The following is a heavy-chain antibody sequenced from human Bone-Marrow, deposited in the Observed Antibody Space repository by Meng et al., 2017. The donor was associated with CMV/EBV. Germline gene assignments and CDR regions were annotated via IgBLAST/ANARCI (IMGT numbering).Heavy chain of an antibody. Sequence: GESLKISCKAPGYSFTNYWFGWVRQMPGKGLEWMGIIYPDDSDTRYSPSFQGQVTISADKSINTAYLQWSSLKASDTAMYYCARSHTTSILGMVTFDAFDIWGQGTMVTVSS. J-gene: IGHJ3*02. D-gene: IGHD3-3*01. CDR1: GYSFTNYW. CDR3: ARSHTTSILGMVTFDAFDI. CDR2: IYPDDSDT. V-gene: IGHV5-51*01.